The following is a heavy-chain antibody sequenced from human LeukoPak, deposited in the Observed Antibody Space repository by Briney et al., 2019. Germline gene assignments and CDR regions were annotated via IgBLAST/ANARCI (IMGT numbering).Heavy chain of an antibody. CDR3: ARAFPAAAGTDYYYMDV. CDR1: GGSISSYY. CDR2: IYTSGST. V-gene: IGHV4-4*07. D-gene: IGHD6-13*01. J-gene: IGHJ6*03. Sequence: SETLSLTCTVSGGSISSYYWSWIRQPAGKGLEWIGRIYTSGSTNYNPSLKSRVTMSVDTSKNQFSLKLGSVTAADTAVYYCARAFPAAAGTDYYYMDVWGKGTTVTVSS.